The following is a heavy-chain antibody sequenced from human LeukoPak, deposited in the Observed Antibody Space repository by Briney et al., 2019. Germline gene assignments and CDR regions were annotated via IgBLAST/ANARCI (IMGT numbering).Heavy chain of an antibody. D-gene: IGHD1-1*01. V-gene: IGHV1-46*01. Sequence: ASVKVSCKASGYTFTSYYMHWVRQAPGQGLEWMGIINPSGGSTSCAQKFQGRVTLTTDTSTSTAYLELRSLKSDDTAVYYCAREGGGNDFFDFWGQGSLVIVSS. CDR2: INPSGGST. J-gene: IGHJ4*02. CDR3: AREGGGNDFFDF. CDR1: GYTFTSYY.